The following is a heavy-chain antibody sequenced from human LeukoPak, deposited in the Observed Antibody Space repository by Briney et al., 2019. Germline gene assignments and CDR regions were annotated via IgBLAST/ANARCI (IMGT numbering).Heavy chain of an antibody. CDR3: ARGYNYGEEAGFDY. J-gene: IGHJ4*02. Sequence: SETLSLTCTVSGGSIISYYWSWIRQPPGRGLEWIGYIYYSGTTNYNPSLKSRVTMSIDTSTNQFSLRLSSVTAADTAVYYCARGYNYGEEAGFDYWGQGTLVTVSS. CDR1: GGSIISYY. V-gene: IGHV4-59*08. CDR2: IYYSGTT. D-gene: IGHD5-18*01.